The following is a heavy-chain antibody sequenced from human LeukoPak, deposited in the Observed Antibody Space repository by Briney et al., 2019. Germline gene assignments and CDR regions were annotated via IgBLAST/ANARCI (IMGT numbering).Heavy chain of an antibody. V-gene: IGHV3-7*01. CDR2: IKQDGSEK. CDR3: AKDPYSSSWGIAYYFDY. Sequence: GGSLRLSCASSGFTFSSYWMSCVRQAPGKGLEWVANIKQDGSEKYYVDSVKGRFTISRDNSKNTVCLQMNSLRAEDTAVYYCAKDPYSSSWGIAYYFDYWGQGTLVTVSS. J-gene: IGHJ4*02. CDR1: GFTFSSYW. D-gene: IGHD6-13*01.